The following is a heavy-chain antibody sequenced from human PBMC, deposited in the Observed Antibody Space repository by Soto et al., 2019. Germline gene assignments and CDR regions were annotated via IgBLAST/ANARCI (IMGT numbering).Heavy chain of an antibody. CDR2: INYSGST. Sequence: QVQLQESGPGLVKPSETLSLTCTVSGGSISSYYWSWIRQPPGKGLEWIGYINYSGSTNYNPSLKSGVPISVDTSKNQFSLELCSVTAADTAVYYCARGVDYDSSGYYFSFDYWGQGTLVTVSS. J-gene: IGHJ4*02. V-gene: IGHV4-59*01. D-gene: IGHD3-22*01. CDR3: ARGVDYDSSGYYFSFDY. CDR1: GGSISSYY.